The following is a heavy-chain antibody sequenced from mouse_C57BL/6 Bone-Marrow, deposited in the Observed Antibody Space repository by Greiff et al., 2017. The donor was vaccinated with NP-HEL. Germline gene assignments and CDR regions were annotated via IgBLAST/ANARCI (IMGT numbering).Heavy chain of an antibody. CDR1: GFNIKDYY. V-gene: IGHV14-2*01. D-gene: IGHD1-1*01. CDR3: ARWAYVSNGFDY. J-gene: IGHJ2*01. Sequence: VQLQQSGAELVKPGASVKLSCTASGFNIKDYYMHWVKQRTEQGLEWIGRIDPEDGENTYATKFQGKGRITADPSSNTAYLQLSSLTSEDTAVYYCARWAYVSNGFDYWGQGTTLTVSS. CDR2: IDPEDGEN.